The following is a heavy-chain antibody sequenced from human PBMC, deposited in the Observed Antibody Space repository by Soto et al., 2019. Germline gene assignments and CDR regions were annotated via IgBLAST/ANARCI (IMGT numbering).Heavy chain of an antibody. CDR2: ISYDGTNK. J-gene: IGHJ4*02. CDR3: AKAVPPFVVVTASDY. CDR1: GFTFRNFG. D-gene: IGHD2-21*02. Sequence: GSLRLSCAASGFTFRNFGMHWVRQAPGKGLEWVAVISYDGTNKYYADSVKGRFTISRDNSKNNLYLQINSLRAEDTAVYYCAKAVPPFVVVTASDYWGQGTLVTVSS. V-gene: IGHV3-30*18.